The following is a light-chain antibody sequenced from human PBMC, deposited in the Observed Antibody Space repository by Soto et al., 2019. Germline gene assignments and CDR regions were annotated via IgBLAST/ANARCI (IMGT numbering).Light chain of an antibody. V-gene: IGLV1-44*01. Sequence: QAVLSQPPSASGTPGQRVTVSSSGRSSNIGINTVNWYQQVPGTAPKLLIYTDNQRPSGVPDRFSGSKSGTSASLAISGLQSEDEADYYSAAWDDSLNGLYVFGSGPKVTVL. CDR3: AAWDDSLNGLYV. CDR2: TDN. J-gene: IGLJ1*01. CDR1: SSNIGINT.